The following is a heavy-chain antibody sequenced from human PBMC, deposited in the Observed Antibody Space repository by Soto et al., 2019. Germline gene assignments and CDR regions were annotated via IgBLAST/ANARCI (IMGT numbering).Heavy chain of an antibody. J-gene: IGHJ5*02. CDR1: GFSLSTSGVG. Sequence: QITLKESGPTLVKPTQTLTLTCTFSGFSLSTSGVGVGWIRQPPGKALEWLALIYWDDDKRYSPSLKSRRTIPKDTSKNQVVLTMTSMDPVDTATYYCAHRQIHSGPADWFDPWGQGTLVTVSS. D-gene: IGHD5-12*01. V-gene: IGHV2-5*02. CDR3: AHRQIHSGPADWFDP. CDR2: IYWDDDK.